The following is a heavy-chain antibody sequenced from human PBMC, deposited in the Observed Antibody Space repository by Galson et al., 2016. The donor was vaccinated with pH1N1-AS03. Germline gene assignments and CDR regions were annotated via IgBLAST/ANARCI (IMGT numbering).Heavy chain of an antibody. CDR3: ARPGFFGDYRLNTWFDT. CDR2: IYWDDDK. D-gene: IGHD4-17*01. V-gene: IGHV2-5*02. CDR1: GFSLRSRAVA. J-gene: IGHJ5*02. Sequence: PALVKPTQTLTLTCTFSGFSLRSRAVAVGWVRQPPGKALEWLALIYWDDDKRYTPSLKNRLTITKDTSKNQVVLTMTNMDPVDTATYYCARPGFFGDYRLNTWFDTWGQGTPVTVSS.